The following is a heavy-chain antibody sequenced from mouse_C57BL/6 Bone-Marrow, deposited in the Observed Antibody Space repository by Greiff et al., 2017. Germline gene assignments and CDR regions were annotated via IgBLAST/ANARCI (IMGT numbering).Heavy chain of an antibody. D-gene: IGHD2-4*01. CDR2: IYPGSGST. Sequence: QVQLQQPGAELVKPGASVKMSCKASGYTFTSYWITWVKQRPGQGLEWIGDIYPGSGSTNYNEKFKSKATLTLDTSSSTAYMQLSSLTSEDSAVYYCARPNDYGYAMDYWGQGTSVTVSS. V-gene: IGHV1-55*01. CDR1: GYTFTSYW. J-gene: IGHJ4*01. CDR3: ARPNDYGYAMDY.